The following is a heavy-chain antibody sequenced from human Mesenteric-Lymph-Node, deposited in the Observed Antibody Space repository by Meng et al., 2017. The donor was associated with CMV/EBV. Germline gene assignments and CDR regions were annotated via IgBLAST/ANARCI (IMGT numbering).Heavy chain of an antibody. J-gene: IGHJ4*02. D-gene: IGHD6-13*01. CDR3: AHSSGIAAAGPFYFDY. Sequence: QITLKESGPTLVKPTQTLTLTFTFSGFSLSTRGVGVGWIRQPPGKALEWLALIYWDDDKRYSPSLKSRLTITKDTSKNQVVLTMTNMDPVDTATYYCAHSSGIAAAGPFYFDYWGQGTLVTVSS. CDR2: IYWDDDK. V-gene: IGHV2-5*02. CDR1: GFSLSTRGVG.